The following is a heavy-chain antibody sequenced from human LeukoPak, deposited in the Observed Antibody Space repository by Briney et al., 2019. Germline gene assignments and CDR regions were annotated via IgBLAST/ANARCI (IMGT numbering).Heavy chain of an antibody. J-gene: IGHJ4*02. CDR1: GFTFSSYD. V-gene: IGHV3-13*01. D-gene: IGHD3-9*01. CDR2: IGTAGDT. CDR3: ARDVGLRYFDWLFN. Sequence: GGSLRLSCAASGFTFSSYDMHWVRQATGKGLEWVSAIGTAGDTYYQGSVKGRFTISRDNAKNSLYLQMNSLRVEDTAVYYCARDVGLRYFDWLFNWGQGTLVTVSS.